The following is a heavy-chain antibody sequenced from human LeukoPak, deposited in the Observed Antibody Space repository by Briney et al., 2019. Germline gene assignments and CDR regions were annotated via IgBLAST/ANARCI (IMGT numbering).Heavy chain of an antibody. CDR1: GFTFGDYA. CDR3: ARDLLGGDPNAYYYYYMDV. Sequence: NPGGSLRLSCATSGFTFGDYAMSWFRQAPGKGLEWVSFIRSKLYGGAAEYAASVKGRFTISREDSKSIAYLQMDSLKTEDTAVYYCARDLLGGDPNAYYYYYMDVWGKGTTVTVSS. J-gene: IGHJ6*03. D-gene: IGHD4-17*01. CDR2: IRSKLYGGAA. V-gene: IGHV3-49*05.